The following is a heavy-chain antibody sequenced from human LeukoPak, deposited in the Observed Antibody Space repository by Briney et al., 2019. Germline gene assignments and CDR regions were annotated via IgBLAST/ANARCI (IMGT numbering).Heavy chain of an antibody. CDR3: ARGDGSN. Sequence: GGSLRLSCAASGSTFSSYWMHWVRQAPGKGLEWVANIKQDGSEKYYVDSVKGRFTISRDNAKNSLYLQMNSLRAEDTAVYYCARGDGSNWGQGTLVTVSS. J-gene: IGHJ4*02. D-gene: IGHD2-15*01. V-gene: IGHV3-7*04. CDR1: GSTFSSYW. CDR2: IKQDGSEK.